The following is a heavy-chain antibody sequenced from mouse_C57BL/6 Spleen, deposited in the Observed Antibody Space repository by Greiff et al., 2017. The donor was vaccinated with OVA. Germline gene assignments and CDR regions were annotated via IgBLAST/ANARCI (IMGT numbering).Heavy chain of an antibody. Sequence: VQLQQPGAELVRPGSSVKLSCKASGYTFTSYWMDWVKQRPGQGLEWIGNIYPSDSETHYNQKFKDKATLTVDKSSSTAYMQLSSLTSEDSAVYYCATGAWFAYWGQGTLVTVSA. J-gene: IGHJ3*01. CDR3: ATGAWFAY. CDR1: GYTFTSYW. V-gene: IGHV1-61*01. CDR2: IYPSDSET.